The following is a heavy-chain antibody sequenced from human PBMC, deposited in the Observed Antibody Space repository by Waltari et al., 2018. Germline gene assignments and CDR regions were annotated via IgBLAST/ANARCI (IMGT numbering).Heavy chain of an antibody. D-gene: IGHD6-13*01. J-gene: IGHJ6*02. CDR3: ARLAAVAPAGYYYYYYGMDV. CDR2: INHSGST. V-gene: IGHV4-34*01. Sequence: QVQLQQWGAGLLKPSETLSLTCAVYGGSFSGYYWSWIRQPPGKGLEWIGEINHSGSTNYNPSLKSRVTISVDTSKNQFSLKLSSVTAADTAVYYCARLAAVAPAGYYYYYYGMDVWGQGTTVTVSS. CDR1: GGSFSGYY.